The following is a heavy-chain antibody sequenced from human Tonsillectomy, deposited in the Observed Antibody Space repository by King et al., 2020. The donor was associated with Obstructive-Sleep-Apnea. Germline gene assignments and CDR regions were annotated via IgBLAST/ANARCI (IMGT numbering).Heavy chain of an antibody. J-gene: IGHJ4*02. CDR2: ISYHGSNK. V-gene: IGHV3-30*18. Sequence: QVQLVESGGGVVQPGRSLRLSCAASGFTFSTYGMHWVRQAPGKGLEWVALISYHGSNKYYADSVKGRFTISRDNYKNTLYLQMNSLRAEDTAVYYCAKDLCSSTSCYVGFDYWGQGTLVTVSS. CDR1: GFTFSTYG. CDR3: AKDLCSSTSCYVGFDY. D-gene: IGHD2-2*01.